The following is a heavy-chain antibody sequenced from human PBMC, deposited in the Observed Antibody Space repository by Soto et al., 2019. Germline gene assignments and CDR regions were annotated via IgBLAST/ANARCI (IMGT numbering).Heavy chain of an antibody. J-gene: IGHJ6*02. Sequence: SETLSLTCAVYGGSFSGYYWSWIRQPPGKGLEWIGEINHSGSTNYNPSLKSRVTISVHTSKNQFSLKLSSVTAADTAVYYCARGKRYAYYYYGMDVWGQGTTVTVSS. D-gene: IGHD5-18*01. V-gene: IGHV4-34*01. CDR3: ARGKRYAYYYYGMDV. CDR1: GGSFSGYY. CDR2: INHSGST.